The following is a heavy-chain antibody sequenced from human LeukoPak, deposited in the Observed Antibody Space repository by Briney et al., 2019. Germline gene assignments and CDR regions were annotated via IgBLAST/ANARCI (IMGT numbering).Heavy chain of an antibody. CDR1: GFAFSTYA. D-gene: IGHD3-10*01. V-gene: IGHV3-23*01. CDR2: ISGSGDSS. CDR3: ARNAGARLLSYFGF. J-gene: IGHJ4*02. Sequence: AGGSLRLSCAASGFAFSTYAMSWVRQAPGKGLEWVSVISGSGDSSDYADSVRGRFTISSDNSKNTLSLQMNSLTADNTAVYYCARNAGARLLSYFGFWGQGTLVSVSS.